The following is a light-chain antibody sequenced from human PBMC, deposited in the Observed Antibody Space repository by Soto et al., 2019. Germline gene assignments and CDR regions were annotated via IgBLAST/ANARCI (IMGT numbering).Light chain of an antibody. CDR1: QSVNSRY. CDR2: GAS. J-gene: IGKJ1*01. Sequence: EIVLTQSPGTLSLSPGEGATLSCRASQSVNSRYLAWYQRKPGQAPRLLIYGASSRATGIPDRFSGSGSGTDFTLTISRLEPEDFAVYYCQQYGSSAWTFGQGTKVEIK. V-gene: IGKV3-20*01. CDR3: QQYGSSAWT.